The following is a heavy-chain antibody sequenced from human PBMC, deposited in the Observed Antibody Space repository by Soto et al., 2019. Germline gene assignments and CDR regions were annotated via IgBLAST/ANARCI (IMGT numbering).Heavy chain of an antibody. Sequence: QVQLQESGPGLVKPSETLSLTCTVSCGSISSYYWSWIRQPPGKGLEWIGYTYYSGSTNNNPSLKSRVTISGDTSKNQCSLELSSVTAADKAVYYCAGVIKSGFGELFHPSFHIWGQGTMVTVSS. CDR1: CGSISSYY. CDR2: TYYSGST. D-gene: IGHD3-10*01. V-gene: IGHV4-59*01. CDR3: AGVIKSGFGELFHPSFHI. J-gene: IGHJ3*02.